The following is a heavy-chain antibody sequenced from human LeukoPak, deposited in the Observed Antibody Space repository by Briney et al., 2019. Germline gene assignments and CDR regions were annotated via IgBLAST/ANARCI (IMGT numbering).Heavy chain of an antibody. V-gene: IGHV4-4*07. CDR3: AREDAVSSDDAFDL. D-gene: IGHD6-19*01. CDR1: GGSISSYY. CDR2: IYTSGST. Sequence: SETLSLTCTVSGGSISSYYWSWIRQPAGKGLEWIGRIYTSGSTTYNPSLKSRVTMSVDTSKNQFSLSLSAVTAADTAMYYCAREDAVSSDDAFDLWGQGTMVTVS. J-gene: IGHJ3*01.